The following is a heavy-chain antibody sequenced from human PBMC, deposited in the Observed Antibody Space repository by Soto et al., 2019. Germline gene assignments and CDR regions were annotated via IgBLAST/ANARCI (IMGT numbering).Heavy chain of an antibody. Sequence: SETLSLTCSFSGDSVTSHYLTWIRQSPEKGLEWIGYMFYTGSTNYNPSLKSRVTISVDTSKNQFSLKLSSVTAADTAVYYCARHYPIGNNWNYFDYWGQGTLVTVSS. CDR3: ARHYPIGNNWNYFDY. J-gene: IGHJ4*02. CDR1: GDSVTSHY. CDR2: MFYTGST. D-gene: IGHD1-1*01. V-gene: IGHV4-59*02.